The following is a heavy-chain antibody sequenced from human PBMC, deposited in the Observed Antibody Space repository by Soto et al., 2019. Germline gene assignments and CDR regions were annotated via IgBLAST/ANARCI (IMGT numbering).Heavy chain of an antibody. V-gene: IGHV1-18*01. J-gene: IGHJ6*02. CDR2: ISAYNGNT. D-gene: IGHD1-26*01. Sequence: QVKLVQSGAEVKKPGASVKVSCKASGYTFTSYGISWVRQAPGQGREWMGWISAYNGNTNYAQKLQGRVTMTTDTSTSTAYMELRSVRSDDTAVYYCARDLVDSGSYSHPDGMDVWGQGTTVTVSS. CDR1: GYTFTSYG. CDR3: ARDLVDSGSYSHPDGMDV.